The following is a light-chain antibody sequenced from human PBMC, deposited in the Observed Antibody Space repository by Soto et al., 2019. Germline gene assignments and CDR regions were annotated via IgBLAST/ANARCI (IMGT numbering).Light chain of an antibody. CDR2: GAS. CDR3: QRYDGY. Sequence: DTQMTQSPSTLSASVGDTVTITCRARQNINNWLAWYQQKPEKVPKLLIYGASTLEDGVPSRFSCSRSGTEFTLTINSLQPDAFATYYCQRYDGYFGQGTKLEIK. V-gene: IGKV1-5*01. CDR1: QNINNW. J-gene: IGKJ2*01.